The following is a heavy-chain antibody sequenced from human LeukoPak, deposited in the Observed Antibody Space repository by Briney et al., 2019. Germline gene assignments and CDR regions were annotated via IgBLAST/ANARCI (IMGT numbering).Heavy chain of an antibody. CDR1: GGTFISYA. D-gene: IGHD5-18*01. V-gene: IGHV1-69*06. CDR2: IIPIFGTA. CDR3: ARVDSGYSYGYLLYYFDY. J-gene: IGHJ4*02. Sequence: SVKVSCKASGGTFISYAISWVRQAPGQGLEWMGGIIPIFGTANYAQKFQGRVTITADKSTSTAYMELSSLRSEDTAVYYCARVDSGYSYGYLLYYFDYWGQGTLVTVSS.